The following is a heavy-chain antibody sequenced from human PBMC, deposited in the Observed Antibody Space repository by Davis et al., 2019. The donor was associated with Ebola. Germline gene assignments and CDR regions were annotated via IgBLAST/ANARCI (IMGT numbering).Heavy chain of an antibody. CDR3: ARTTKTNIEDSGLGYNSFDS. CDR1: GGSSTDYF. V-gene: IGHV4-34*01. Sequence: SETLSLTCAVYGGSSTDYFWSWIRQPPGKGLEWIGETSHHPDYTNYSPSLRSRVAISVDSSKNQFSLEINSVTAADTATYYCARTTKTNIEDSGLGYNSFDSWGQGVLVSVSS. CDR2: TSHHPDYT. J-gene: IGHJ5*01. D-gene: IGHD4-17*01.